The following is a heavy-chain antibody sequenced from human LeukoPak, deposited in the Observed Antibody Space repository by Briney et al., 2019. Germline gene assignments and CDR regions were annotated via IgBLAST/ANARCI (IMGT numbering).Heavy chain of an antibody. CDR1: GYAFTNYA. CDR2: INTNTGNP. D-gene: IGHD3-10*01. CDR3: AASPVRGEPLVNWFDP. V-gene: IGHV7-4-1*02. Sequence: ASVKVSCKASGYAFTNYAMNWVRQAPGQGLEWMGWINTNTGNPTYAQGFTGRFVFSLDTSVSTAYLQISSLKAEDTAVYFCAASPVRGEPLVNWFDPWGQGTLVTVSS. J-gene: IGHJ5*02.